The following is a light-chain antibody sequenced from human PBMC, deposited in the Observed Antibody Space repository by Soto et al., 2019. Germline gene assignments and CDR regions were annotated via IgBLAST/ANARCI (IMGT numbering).Light chain of an antibody. CDR3: SSFADSNSHV. CDR1: SSDIGGYTY. V-gene: IGLV2-8*01. CDR2: EVS. J-gene: IGLJ1*01. Sequence: QSALTQPPSASGSPGQSVTISCSGSSSDIGGYTYVSWYQHHPGKAPKLMIYEVSKRPSGVPDRFSGSKSGNTASLTVSGLQAEDEADYYCSSFADSNSHVFGTGTKVTVL.